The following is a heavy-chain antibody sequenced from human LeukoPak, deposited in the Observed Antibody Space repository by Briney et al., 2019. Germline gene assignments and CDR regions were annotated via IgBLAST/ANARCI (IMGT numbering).Heavy chain of an antibody. Sequence: GGSLRLSCAASGFTFSSYAMSWVRQAPGKGLEWVAFIRYDGSNKYYADSVKGRFTISRDNSKNTLYLQMNSLRAEDTAVYYCAKGLYGDYVLDAFDIWGQGTMVTVSS. J-gene: IGHJ3*02. CDR2: IRYDGSNK. CDR1: GFTFSSYA. V-gene: IGHV3-30*02. CDR3: AKGLYGDYVLDAFDI. D-gene: IGHD4-17*01.